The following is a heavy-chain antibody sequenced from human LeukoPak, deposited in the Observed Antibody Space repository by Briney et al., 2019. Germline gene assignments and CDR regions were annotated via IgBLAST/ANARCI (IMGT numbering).Heavy chain of an antibody. Sequence: GASVKVSCKASGYTFTGHYLHWVRQAPGQGLEWMGWINPKRGGTNYAQKFQGRVSMSRDTSISTAYMELSRLISDDTAVYHCARGRHLGSSFFDYWGQGTVVTVSS. D-gene: IGHD1-26*01. J-gene: IGHJ4*02. CDR2: INPKRGGT. V-gene: IGHV1-2*02. CDR1: GYTFTGHY. CDR3: ARGRHLGSSFFDY.